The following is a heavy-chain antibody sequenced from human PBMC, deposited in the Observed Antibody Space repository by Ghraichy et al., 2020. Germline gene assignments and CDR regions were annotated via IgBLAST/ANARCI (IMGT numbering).Heavy chain of an antibody. Sequence: ASVKVSCKASGYTFTGYYMHWVRQAPGQGLEWMGRINPNSGGTNYAQKFQGRVTMTRDTSISTAYMELSRLRSDDTAVYYCASRYDILTGYRPDYYYYGMDVWGQGTTVTVSS. CDR1: GYTFTGYY. V-gene: IGHV1-2*06. CDR3: ASRYDILTGYRPDYYYYGMDV. J-gene: IGHJ6*02. D-gene: IGHD3-9*01. CDR2: INPNSGGT.